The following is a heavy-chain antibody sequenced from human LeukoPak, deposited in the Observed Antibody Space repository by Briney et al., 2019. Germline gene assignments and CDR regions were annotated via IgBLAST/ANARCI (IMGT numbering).Heavy chain of an antibody. Sequence: GGSLRLSCAASGFTFSSQGMHWVRQAPGKGLEWVAFIRYDGSNKYYADSVKGRFTISRENSKNTLYLQMNSLRAEDTAVYYCARDGRQSGYDSSDYWGQGTLVTVSS. D-gene: IGHD5-12*01. J-gene: IGHJ4*02. CDR1: GFTFSSQG. V-gene: IGHV3-30*02. CDR3: ARDGRQSGYDSSDY. CDR2: IRYDGSNK.